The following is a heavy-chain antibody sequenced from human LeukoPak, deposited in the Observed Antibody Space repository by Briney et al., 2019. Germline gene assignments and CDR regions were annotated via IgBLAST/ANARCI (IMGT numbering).Heavy chain of an antibody. D-gene: IGHD3-3*01. J-gene: IGHJ4*02. CDR3: ARSVTIFGVVPGGY. V-gene: IGHV1-46*01. Sequence: GASEKVSCKASGYPFTSYHMHWVRQAPGQVLEWMGLINPSDGSTTYAPKFQGRVTLTRDTSTSTVYMKFSSLRSEDTAVYYCARSVTIFGVVPGGYWGQGTLVTVSS. CDR2: INPSDGST. CDR1: GYPFTSYH.